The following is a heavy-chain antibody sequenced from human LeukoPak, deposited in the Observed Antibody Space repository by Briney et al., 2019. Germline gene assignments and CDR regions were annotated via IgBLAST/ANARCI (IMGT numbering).Heavy chain of an antibody. Sequence: PGGSLRLSCVASGFTFSSYAIHWVRQAPGKGLEWVAVISYDGSNEYYADSVKGRFTISRDNSKNTLYLQLNSLRAEDTAVYYCARDSADFTMTAVAYWGQGTLVTVSS. D-gene: IGHD2-21*02. CDR2: ISYDGSNE. CDR1: GFTFSSYA. J-gene: IGHJ4*02. V-gene: IGHV3-30-3*01. CDR3: ARDSADFTMTAVAY.